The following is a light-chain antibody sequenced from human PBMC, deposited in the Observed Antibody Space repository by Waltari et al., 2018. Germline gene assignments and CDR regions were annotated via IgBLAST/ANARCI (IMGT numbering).Light chain of an antibody. J-gene: IGKJ3*01. CDR3: QQYNSYSSQFT. Sequence: DIEMTQSPSTLSASVGARVTNTCRARQSISSRLAWYQQKPGKAPKLLTYKASSLESGVPSRFSGSGSGTEFTLTISSLQPDDFATYYCQQYNSYSSQFTFGPGTKVDIK. CDR1: QSISSR. V-gene: IGKV1-5*03. CDR2: KAS.